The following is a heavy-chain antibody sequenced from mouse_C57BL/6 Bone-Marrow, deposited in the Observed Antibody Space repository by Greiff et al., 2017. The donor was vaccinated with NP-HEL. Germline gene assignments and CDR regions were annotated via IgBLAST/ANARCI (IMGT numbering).Heavy chain of an antibody. J-gene: IGHJ4*01. CDR1: GFTFSDYG. CDR3: ARGLRYAMDY. D-gene: IGHD1-1*01. Sequence: DVMLVESGGGLVKPGGSLKLSCAASGFTFSDYGMHWVRQAPEKGLEWVAYISSGSSTIYYADTVKGRFTITRDNTKNTLFLQMTSLRSEDTAMYYCARGLRYAMDYWGQGTSVTVSS. CDR2: ISSGSSTI. V-gene: IGHV5-17*01.